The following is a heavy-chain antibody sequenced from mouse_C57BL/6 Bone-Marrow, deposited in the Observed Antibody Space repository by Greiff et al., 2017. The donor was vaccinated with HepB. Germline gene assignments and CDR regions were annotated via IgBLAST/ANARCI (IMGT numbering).Heavy chain of an antibody. Sequence: VQLQQSGAELVRPGASVKLSCTASGFNIKDDYMHWVKQRPEQGLEWIGWIDPENGDTEYASKFQGKATITADTSSNTAYLQLSSLTSEDTAVDYCSMDYGSSYDAMDYWGRGTAITVSA. CDR2: IDPENGDT. V-gene: IGHV14-4*01. D-gene: IGHD1-1*01. CDR3: SMDYGSSYDAMDY. J-gene: IGHJ4*01. CDR1: GFNIKDDY.